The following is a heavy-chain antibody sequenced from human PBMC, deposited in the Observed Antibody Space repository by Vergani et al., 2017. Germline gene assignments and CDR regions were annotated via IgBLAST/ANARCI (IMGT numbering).Heavy chain of an antibody. V-gene: IGHV3-23*01. CDR2: ISGSSGST. Sequence: EVQLLESGGGLVQPGGSLRLSCAASGFTFSSYAMSWVRQAPGKGLEWVSAISGSSGSTYYADSVKGRFTISRDNSKNTLYLQMNSLRAEDTAVYYCAKDTAMVSDPFDYWGQGTLVTVSS. J-gene: IGHJ4*02. CDR3: AKDTAMVSDPFDY. CDR1: GFTFSSYA. D-gene: IGHD5-18*01.